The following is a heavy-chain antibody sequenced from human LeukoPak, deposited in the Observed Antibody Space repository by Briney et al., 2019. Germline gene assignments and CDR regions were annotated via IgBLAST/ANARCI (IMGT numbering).Heavy chain of an antibody. J-gene: IGHJ6*03. CDR3: ARVSGQFYFYYYMDV. CDR2: IYYSGST. D-gene: IGHD6-19*01. Sequence: SGTLSLTCTVSGGSIRSSSYYWGWIRQPPGKGLEWIGSIYYSGSTYYNPSLKSRVTISVDTSKNHFSLRLSSVTAADTAVYYCARVSGQFYFYYYMDVWGKGTTVTISS. CDR1: GGSIRSSSYY. V-gene: IGHV4-39*02.